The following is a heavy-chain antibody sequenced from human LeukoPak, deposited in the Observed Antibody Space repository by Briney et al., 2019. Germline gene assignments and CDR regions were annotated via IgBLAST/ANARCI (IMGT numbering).Heavy chain of an antibody. CDR3: ATVFPYNSSWPVDY. D-gene: IGHD6-13*01. CDR2: FDPEDGET. Sequence: ASVTVSCKVSGYTLTELSMHWVRQAPGKGLEWMGGFDPEDGETIYAQKFQGRVTMTEDTSTDTAYMELSSLRSEDTAVYYCATVFPYNSSWPVDYWGQGTLVTVSS. V-gene: IGHV1-24*01. J-gene: IGHJ4*02. CDR1: GYTLTELS.